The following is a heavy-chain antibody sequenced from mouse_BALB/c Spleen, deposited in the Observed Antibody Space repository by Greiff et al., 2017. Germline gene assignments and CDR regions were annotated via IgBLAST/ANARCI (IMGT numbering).Heavy chain of an antibody. D-gene: IGHD2-1*01. CDR3: ARWGGNYWFAY. CDR2: INPSSGYT. J-gene: IGHJ3*01. Sequence: AAELARPGASVKMSCKASGYTFTSYTMHWVKQRPGQGLEWIGYINPSSGYTEYNQKFKDKTTLTADKSSSTAYMQLSSLTSEDSAVYYCARWGGNYWFAYWGQGTLVTVSA. CDR1: GYTFTSYT. V-gene: IGHV1-4*02.